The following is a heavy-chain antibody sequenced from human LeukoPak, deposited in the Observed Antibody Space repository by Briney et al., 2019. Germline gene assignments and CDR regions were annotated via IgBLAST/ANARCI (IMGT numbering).Heavy chain of an antibody. V-gene: IGHV3-23*01. D-gene: IGHD2/OR15-2a*01. CDR2: INGRGDNT. CDR1: GVIISSYA. CDR3: AKDRVSPGFNWFDP. J-gene: IGHJ5*02. Sequence: GGSLRLSCAASGVIISSYAMSWVRQAPGKGLEWVSAINGRGDNTYYADFVEGRFTISRDNSKSTVYLQMNSLRTEDTAVYYCAKDRVSPGFNWFDPWGQGTLVTVSS.